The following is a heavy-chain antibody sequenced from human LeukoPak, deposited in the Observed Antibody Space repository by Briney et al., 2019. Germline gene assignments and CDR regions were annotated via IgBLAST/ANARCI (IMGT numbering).Heavy chain of an antibody. Sequence: GGSLRLSCAASGFIFSSYAMSWVRQAPGKGLEWVSSISHISNYIYYADSVKGRFTISRDNAKSSLYLQMNGLRAEDTAVYYCARCVGSSTSCYDFWGQGTLVTVSS. V-gene: IGHV3-21*01. J-gene: IGHJ4*02. CDR3: ARCVGSSTSCYDF. CDR2: ISHISNYI. CDR1: GFIFSSYA. D-gene: IGHD2-2*01.